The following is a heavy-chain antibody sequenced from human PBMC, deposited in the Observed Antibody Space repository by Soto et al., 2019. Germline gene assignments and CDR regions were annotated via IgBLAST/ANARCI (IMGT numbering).Heavy chain of an antibody. CDR2: IRSQRYGGTP. V-gene: IGHV3-49*04. CDR3: TRLPRHPRPPFDY. Sequence: EVQLVESWGDLVKPGRSLTLSCTTSGFTFGDYAMSWVRRAPGKGLEWISFIRSQRYGGTPEYAASVRGRFSLSRDDSKGIAYLQMNSLKTEDSAVYYCTRLPRHPRPPFDYWGQGTLVTVSS. CDR1: GFTFGDYA. J-gene: IGHJ4*02.